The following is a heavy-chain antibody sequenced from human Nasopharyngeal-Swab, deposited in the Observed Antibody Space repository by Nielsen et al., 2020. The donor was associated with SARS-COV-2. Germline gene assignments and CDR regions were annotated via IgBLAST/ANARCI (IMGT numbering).Heavy chain of an antibody. CDR2: IYPGDSDT. V-gene: IGHV5-51*01. J-gene: IGHJ5*02. Sequence: VRQMPGKGLGWMGIIYPGDSDTRYSPSFQGQVTISADKSISTAYLQWSSLKASDTAMYYCARRGYYDSSGYSPHNGWFDPWGQGTLVTVSS. CDR3: ARRGYYDSSGYSPHNGWFDP. D-gene: IGHD3-22*01.